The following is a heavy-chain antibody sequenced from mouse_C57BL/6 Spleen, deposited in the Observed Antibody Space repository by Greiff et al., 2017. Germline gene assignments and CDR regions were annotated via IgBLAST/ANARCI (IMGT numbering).Heavy chain of an antibody. CDR2: IHPNSGST. Sequence: QVQLQQPGAELVKPGASVKLSCKASGYTFTSYWMHWVKQSPGQGLEWIGMIHPNSGSTNYNEKFKSKATLTVDKSSSTAYMQLSSLTSEDSAVYYCASLYYDYDGVDYWGQGTTLTVSS. V-gene: IGHV1-64*01. CDR1: GYTFTSYW. D-gene: IGHD2-4*01. CDR3: ASLYYDYDGVDY. J-gene: IGHJ2*01.